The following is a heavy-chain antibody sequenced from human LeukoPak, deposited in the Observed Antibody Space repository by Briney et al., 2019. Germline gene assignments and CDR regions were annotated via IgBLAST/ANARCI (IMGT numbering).Heavy chain of an antibody. D-gene: IGHD1-26*01. CDR1: GFTFSSYS. CDR2: ISSSSSYI. CDR3: ASEGSYSNWFDP. Sequence: PGGSLRLSCAASGFTFSSYSINWVRQAPGKGLEWVSSISSSSSYIYYADSVKGRFTISRDNAKNSLYLQMNSLRAEDTAVYYCASEGSYSNWFDPWGQGTLVTVSS. J-gene: IGHJ5*02. V-gene: IGHV3-21*01.